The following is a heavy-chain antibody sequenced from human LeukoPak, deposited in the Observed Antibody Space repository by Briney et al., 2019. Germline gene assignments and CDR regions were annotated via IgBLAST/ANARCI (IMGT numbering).Heavy chain of an antibody. CDR1: GFTVSSNY. J-gene: IGHJ4*02. CDR2: IYSGGNT. Sequence: GGSLRLSCAASGFTVSSNYMSWVRQAPGKGLEWVSVIYSGGNTYYADSVKGRFTISRDNSKNTVYLQMNSLRAEDTAVYYCARGETSSYDYWGQGTLVTVSS. CDR3: ARGETSSYDY. D-gene: IGHD2-2*01. V-gene: IGHV3-53*01.